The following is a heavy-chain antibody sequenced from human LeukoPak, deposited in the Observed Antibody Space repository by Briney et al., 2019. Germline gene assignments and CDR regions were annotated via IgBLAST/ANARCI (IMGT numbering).Heavy chain of an antibody. CDR3: ARVRSNCAPRCANWFDP. CDR2: ISAYNGNT. Sequence: GASVKVSCKASGYTFTSYSISWVRQAPGQGLEWMGWISAYNGNTNYAQKLQGRVTMTTDTSTSTAYMELRSLRSDDTAVYYCARVRSNCAPRCANWFDPWGQGTLVTVSS. J-gene: IGHJ5*02. D-gene: IGHD4-11*01. CDR1: GYTFTSYS. V-gene: IGHV1-18*01.